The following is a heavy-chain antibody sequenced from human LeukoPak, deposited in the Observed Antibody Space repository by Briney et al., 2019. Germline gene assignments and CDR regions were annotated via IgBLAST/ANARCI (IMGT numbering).Heavy chain of an antibody. CDR3: ARNPISVTGDNWFDR. D-gene: IGHD7-27*01. CDR1: GDSVSSNSAA. Sequence: SPTLSLTRAISGDSVSSNSAAWNWIRQSPSRGLEWLGRTYYRSKWLNDYAVSVKSRITINPDTSKNQFSLQLNSVTPEDTAVYYCARNPISVTGDNWFDRWGQGTLVTVSS. V-gene: IGHV6-1*01. J-gene: IGHJ5*02. CDR2: TYYRSKWLN.